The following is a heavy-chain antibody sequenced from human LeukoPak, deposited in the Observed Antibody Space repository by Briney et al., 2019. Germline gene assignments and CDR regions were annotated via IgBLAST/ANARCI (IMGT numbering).Heavy chain of an antibody. CDR3: ARNIPHAYYDFWSGYYAFDI. D-gene: IGHD3-3*01. Sequence: ASVKVSCKPSGYTFTGYYMHWVRQAPGQGLEWMGIINPIVGTTSYPQKFQGRVTITRNTSISTSYMELSSLRSEDTAVYYCARNIPHAYYDFWSGYYAFDIWGQGTMVTVSS. CDR2: INPIVGTT. J-gene: IGHJ3*02. V-gene: IGHV1-46*01. CDR1: GYTFTGYY.